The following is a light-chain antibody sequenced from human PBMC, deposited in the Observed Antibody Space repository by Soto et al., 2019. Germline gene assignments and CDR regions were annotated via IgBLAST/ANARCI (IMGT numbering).Light chain of an antibody. CDR1: QNIIDY. V-gene: IGKV1-39*01. J-gene: IGKJ1*01. CDR2: RAS. CDR3: EQSYSLTRT. Sequence: DIQVTQSPSSLSASVGDKVTITCRASQNIIDYLNWYQQRPGTPPKLLIYRASNLHSEVPSRFSGSGSGTDFSFNITSMQYEDFANYCCEQSYSLTRTFGQGPRV.